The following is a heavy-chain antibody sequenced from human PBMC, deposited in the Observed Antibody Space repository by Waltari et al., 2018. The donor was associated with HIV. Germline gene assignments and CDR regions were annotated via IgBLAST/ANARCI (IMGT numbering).Heavy chain of an antibody. CDR1: GFIFSDFA. CDR3: VRGLKGAAAHTPSGY. J-gene: IGHJ4*01. D-gene: IGHD6-25*01. CDR2: VSAEGSFK. Sequence: VQLVESGGALVQPGRSLRVSCAASGFIFSDFAMNWFRQAPGKGLEWVTFVSAEGSFKDYADFVGGRFNISKDNSRKVVYLLMNNLLPNDTAVYYCVRGLKGAAAHTPSGYWGQGTRVVVSS. V-gene: IGHV3-33*01.